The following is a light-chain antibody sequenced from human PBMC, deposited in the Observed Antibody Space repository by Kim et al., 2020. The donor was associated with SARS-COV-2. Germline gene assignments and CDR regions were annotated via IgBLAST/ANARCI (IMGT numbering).Light chain of an antibody. V-gene: IGKV3-15*01. J-gene: IGKJ2*01. CDR1: QSVSSA. Sequence: EIVMTQSPGTLSVSPGERATLSCRASQSVSSALAWYQQKPGQAPRLLIYAASTRATGIPARFSGSGSGTEFTLSISSLQSEDFAVYYCQQYNKWPPGTFGQGTKLEI. CDR3: QQYNKWPPGT. CDR2: AAS.